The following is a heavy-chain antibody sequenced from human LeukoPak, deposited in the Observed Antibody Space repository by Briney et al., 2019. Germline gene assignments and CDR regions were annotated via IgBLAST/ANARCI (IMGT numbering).Heavy chain of an antibody. Sequence: ASVKVSCKASGYTFTGYYMHWVRQAPGQGLEWMGWINPNGGGTNYAQQFQGRVTMTSDPSISTAYMELSSLRSDDTAVYYCARDPYSGSYYYWGQGTLVTVSS. D-gene: IGHD1-26*01. CDR1: GYTFTGYY. CDR2: INPNGGGT. V-gene: IGHV1-2*02. CDR3: ARDPYSGSYYY. J-gene: IGHJ4*02.